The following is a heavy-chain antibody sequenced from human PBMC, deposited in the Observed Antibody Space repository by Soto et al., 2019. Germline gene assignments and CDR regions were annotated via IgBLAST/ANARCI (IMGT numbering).Heavy chain of an antibody. CDR1: GFPFSTYA. D-gene: IGHD2-2*01. Sequence: GGSLRLSCAASGFPFSTYAMHWVRQAPGKGLEWVAVVWYDGTDKNYADSVKGRFTISRDNSKSTLYLQMDHLRVEDTGVYHCARTDCSSSDCPRDLVGAVTMDYWGKGTQVTAPQ. J-gene: IGHJ4*02. CDR3: ARTDCSSSDCPRDLVGAVTMDY. V-gene: IGHV3-33*01. CDR2: VWYDGTDK.